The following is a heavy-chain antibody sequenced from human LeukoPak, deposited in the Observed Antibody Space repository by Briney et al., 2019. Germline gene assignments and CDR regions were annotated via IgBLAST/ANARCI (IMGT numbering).Heavy chain of an antibody. D-gene: IGHD2-15*01. CDR3: ARDFYSRGY. Sequence: PGGSLRLSCAASGFTFSTHWMHRVRQAPGKGLVWVSRINTDGSSRSYADSVKGRLTISRDNAKNTLYLQMNSLRAEDTAVYYCARDFYSRGYWGQGTLVTVSS. V-gene: IGHV3-74*01. J-gene: IGHJ4*02. CDR2: INTDGSSR. CDR1: GFTFSTHW.